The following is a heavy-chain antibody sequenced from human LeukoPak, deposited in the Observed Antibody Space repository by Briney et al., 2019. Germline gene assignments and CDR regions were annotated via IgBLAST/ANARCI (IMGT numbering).Heavy chain of an antibody. V-gene: IGHV3-66*04. CDR2: TGGST. J-gene: IGHJ4*02. CDR3: ARHPMEDCGGDCPYYFDY. Sequence: TGGSTYYADSVKGRFTISRDNSENTLYLQMSSLRAEDTAVYYCARHPMEDCGGDCPYYFDYWGQGTLVTVSS. D-gene: IGHD2-21*02.